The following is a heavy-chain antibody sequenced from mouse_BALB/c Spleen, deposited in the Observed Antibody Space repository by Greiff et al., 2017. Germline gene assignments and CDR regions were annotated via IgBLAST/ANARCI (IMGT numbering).Heavy chain of an antibody. V-gene: IGHV1S22*01. CDR2: IYPGSGST. J-gene: IGHJ2*01. CDR1: GYTFTSYW. CDR3: TRGVYGNYDY. D-gene: IGHD2-1*01. Sequence: LQQPGSELVRPGASVKLSCKASGYTFTSYWMHWVKQRPGQGLEWIGNIYPGSGSTNYDEKFKSKATLTVDTSSSTAYMQLSSLTSEDSAVYYCTRGVYGNYDYWGQGTTLTVSS.